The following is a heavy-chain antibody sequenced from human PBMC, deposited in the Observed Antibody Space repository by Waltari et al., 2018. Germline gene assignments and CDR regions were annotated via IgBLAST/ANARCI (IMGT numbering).Heavy chain of an antibody. Sequence: QVQLVESGGGLVKPGGSLRLSCAVSGFTFSDSFMTWSRQAPGKGLEWVSYISGSGTSAYYADAVKGRFTISRDNAKNSLYLQMNSLRAEDTAVYYCAREASGWTPHFDYWGQGTLVTVSS. V-gene: IGHV3-11*01. D-gene: IGHD6-19*01. CDR1: GFTFSDSF. J-gene: IGHJ4*02. CDR2: ISGSGTSA. CDR3: AREASGWTPHFDY.